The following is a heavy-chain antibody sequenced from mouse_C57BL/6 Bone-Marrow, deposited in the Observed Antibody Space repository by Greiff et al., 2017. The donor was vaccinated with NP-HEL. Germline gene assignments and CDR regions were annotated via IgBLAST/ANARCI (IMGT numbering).Heavy chain of an antibody. CDR1: GFNIKNTY. D-gene: IGHD1-1*01. Sequence: VQLKESVAELVRPGASVKLSCTASGFNIKNTYMHWVKQRPEQGLEWIGRIDPANGNTKYVPKFQGKATITADTSANTAYLQLSSLTSEDTAIYCCARQGRLCLREDWFAYWGQGTLVTVSA. V-gene: IGHV14-3*01. J-gene: IGHJ3*01. CDR3: ARQGRLCLREDWFAY. CDR2: IDPANGNT.